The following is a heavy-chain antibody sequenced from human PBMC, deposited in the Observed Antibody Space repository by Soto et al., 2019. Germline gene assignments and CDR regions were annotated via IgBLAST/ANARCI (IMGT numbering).Heavy chain of an antibody. CDR3: ARHGNTVTTGYYYGMDV. V-gene: IGHV4-39*01. J-gene: IGHJ6*02. CDR1: GASISSSNYY. CDR2: MYYSGRT. D-gene: IGHD4-17*01. Sequence: SETLSLTCTVSGASISSSNYYWGWIRQPPGRGLEWIGTMYYSGRTYYNPSLKSRVTTSVDTSKNQFSLKLSAVTAADTAVYYCARHGNTVTTGYYYGMDVWGQGTTVTVSS.